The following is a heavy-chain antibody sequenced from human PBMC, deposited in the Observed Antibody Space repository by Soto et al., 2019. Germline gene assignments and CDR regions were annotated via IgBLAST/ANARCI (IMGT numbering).Heavy chain of an antibody. CDR2: IMPIFRAP. D-gene: IGHD2-15*01. V-gene: IGHV1-69*14. CDR3: ASWLKGPDIGNYYYGMDV. CDR1: GGAFSDYA. Sequence: QVQLVQSGAEVKKPGSSVKVSCKASGGAFSDYAFSWVRQAPGQGLEWLGGIMPIFRAPDYAQKFQGRVTITGDKFTKTAYMELNSLRSEDTAVYYCASWLKGPDIGNYYYGMDVWGQGTTVTVS. J-gene: IGHJ6*02.